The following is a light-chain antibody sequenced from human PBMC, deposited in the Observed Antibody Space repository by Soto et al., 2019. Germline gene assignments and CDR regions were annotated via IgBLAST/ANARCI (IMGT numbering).Light chain of an antibody. CDR2: GAS. V-gene: IGKV3-20*01. Sequence: EIVLTQSPGTLSLSPGERATLSCRASQSLSSSYLAWYQQKPGQAPRLLVYGASSRATGIPDRFSGSGSGTDFTLTISRLEPEDFAVYYCQQYGSSPWTFCQGNKVEIK. J-gene: IGKJ1*01. CDR1: QSLSSSY. CDR3: QQYGSSPWT.